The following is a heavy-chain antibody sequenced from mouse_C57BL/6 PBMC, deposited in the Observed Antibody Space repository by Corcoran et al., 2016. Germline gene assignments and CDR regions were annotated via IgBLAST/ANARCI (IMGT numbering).Heavy chain of an antibody. CDR1: GYAFSSYW. CDR3: AIDYYGSSYDYYMDY. Sequence: QVQLQQSGPELVKPGASVKISCKASGYAFSSYWMNWVKQRHGKGLEWIGQIYPGNGDTNYNEKFKDKATLTADKSSSTAYMQLSSLTSEDSVAYVCAIDYYGSSYDYYMDYWGQGTSVTVSS. CDR2: IYPGNGDT. J-gene: IGHJ4*01. D-gene: IGHD1-1*01. V-gene: IGHV1-80*01.